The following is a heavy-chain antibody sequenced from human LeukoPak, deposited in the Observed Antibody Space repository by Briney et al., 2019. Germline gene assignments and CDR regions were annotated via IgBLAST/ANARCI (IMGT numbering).Heavy chain of an antibody. CDR2: IYSGGST. CDR3: AREIMTMVVRYFQH. V-gene: IGHV3-53*01. CDR1: GFTVSSNY. J-gene: IGHJ1*01. D-gene: IGHD4-23*01. Sequence: PGGSLRLSCAASGFTVSSNYMSWVRQAPGKGLEWVSVIYSGGSTYYADSVKGRFTISRGNSKNTLYLQMNSLRAEDTAVYYCAREIMTMVVRYFQHWGQGTLVTVSS.